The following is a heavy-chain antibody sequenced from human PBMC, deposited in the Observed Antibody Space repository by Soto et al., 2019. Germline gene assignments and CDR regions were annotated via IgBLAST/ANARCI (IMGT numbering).Heavy chain of an antibody. CDR1: GFTFSSYA. D-gene: IGHD4-17*01. J-gene: IGHJ4*02. V-gene: IGHV3-23*01. Sequence: EVQLLESGGGLVQPGGSLKLSCAASGFTFSSYAMTWVRQAPGKGLEWVSVISGSGGSTFYGDSVKGRFTISRDSSKDTLYLQMNSLRAEDSAIYYCAKALFPSTVTTWVDDWGQGTLVTVSS. CDR3: AKALFPSTVTTWVDD. CDR2: ISGSGGST.